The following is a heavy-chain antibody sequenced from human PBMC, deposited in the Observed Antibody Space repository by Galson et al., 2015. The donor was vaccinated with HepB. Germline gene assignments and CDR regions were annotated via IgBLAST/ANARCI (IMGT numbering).Heavy chain of an antibody. CDR3: ASNGAWEGYCSSTSCYTGFDY. Sequence: SLRLSCAASGFTFSSYAMSWVRQAPGKGLEWVSAISGSGGSTYYAGSVKGRFTISRDNSKNTLYLQMNSLRAEDTAVYYCASNGAWEGYCSSTSCYTGFDYWGQGTLVTVSS. CDR1: GFTFSSYA. D-gene: IGHD2-2*02. V-gene: IGHV3-23*01. CDR2: ISGSGGST. J-gene: IGHJ4*02.